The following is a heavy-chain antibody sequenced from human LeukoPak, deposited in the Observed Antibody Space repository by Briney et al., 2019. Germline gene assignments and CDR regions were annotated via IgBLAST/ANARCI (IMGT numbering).Heavy chain of an antibody. CDR1: GFIFNTYT. Sequence: PGGSLRLSCAASGFIFNTYTMNWVRQAPGKGLEWVSSISSSSNHIYYADSVKGRFTISRDNAANSLYLQMNSLRAEDTAVYHCARDRGLTYYYDSSGYRPMDVWGKGTTVTVSS. V-gene: IGHV3-21*01. D-gene: IGHD3-22*01. CDR3: ARDRGLTYYYDSSGYRPMDV. J-gene: IGHJ6*03. CDR2: ISSSSNHI.